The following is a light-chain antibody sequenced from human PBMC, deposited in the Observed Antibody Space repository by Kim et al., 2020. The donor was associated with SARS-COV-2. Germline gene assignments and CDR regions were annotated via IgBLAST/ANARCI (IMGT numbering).Light chain of an antibody. V-gene: IGLV3-1*01. CDR1: KLGDKY. J-gene: IGLJ2*01. Sequence: SPGQTASIPCSGDKLGDKYACWYQQKPGQAPVLVIYQDSKRPSGIPERFSGSNSGNTATLTISGTQAMDEADYYCQAWDSSTVVFGGGTKLTVL. CDR3: QAWDSSTVV. CDR2: QDS.